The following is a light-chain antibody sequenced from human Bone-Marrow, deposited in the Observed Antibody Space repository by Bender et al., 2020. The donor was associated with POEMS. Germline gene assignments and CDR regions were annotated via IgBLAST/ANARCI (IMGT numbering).Light chain of an antibody. Sequence: QSALTQPASVSGSPGQSITLSCAGTSSDVGRYNYVSWYQQHPGKAPKLMIYDVSNRPSGVSNRFSGFKSGNTASLTISGLQAEDEADYYCSSYASSSPFVFGTGTKVTVL. CDR3: SSYASSSPFV. CDR2: DVS. CDR1: SSDVGRYNY. J-gene: IGLJ1*01. V-gene: IGLV2-14*01.